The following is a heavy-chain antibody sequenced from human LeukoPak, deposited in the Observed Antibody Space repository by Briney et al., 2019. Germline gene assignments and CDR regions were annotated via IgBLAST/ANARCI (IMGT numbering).Heavy chain of an antibody. D-gene: IGHD5-18*01. Sequence: GGSLRLSCAASGFTVSSNYMSWVRQAPGKGLEWVSVIYSGGSTYYADSVKGRFTISRDNSKNTLYLQMNSLRAEDTAVYYCARIVYSYGWFDPWGQGTLVTVSS. V-gene: IGHV3-66*01. CDR3: ARIVYSYGWFDP. CDR1: GFTVSSNY. CDR2: IYSGGST. J-gene: IGHJ5*02.